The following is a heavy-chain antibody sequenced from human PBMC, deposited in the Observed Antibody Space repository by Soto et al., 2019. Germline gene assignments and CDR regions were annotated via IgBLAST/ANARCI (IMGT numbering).Heavy chain of an antibody. CDR1: GFAFSNHW. CDR2: IRQDGYEK. Sequence: GGSLRLSCAASGFAFSNHWMSWVRQAPGKGLEWVANIRQDGYEKYHVESVKGRFTISRDNAQATLYLQMNSLRGEDTAVYYCARYAFGTYFYDYWGQGTLVTVSS. J-gene: IGHJ4*02. CDR3: ARYAFGTYFYDY. V-gene: IGHV3-7*05. D-gene: IGHD2-2*01.